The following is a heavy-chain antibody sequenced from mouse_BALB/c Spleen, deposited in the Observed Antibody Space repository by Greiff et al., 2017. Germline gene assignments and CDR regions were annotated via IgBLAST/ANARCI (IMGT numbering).Heavy chain of an antibody. CDR2: ILPGSGST. V-gene: IGHV1-9*01. CDR1: GYTFSSYW. D-gene: IGHD1-1*01. CDR3: ASNYGSSDY. J-gene: IGHJ2*01. Sequence: VQVEESGAELMKPGASVKISCKASGYTFSSYWIEWVKQRPGHGLEWIGEILPGSGSTNYNEKFKGKATFTADTSSNTAYMQLSSLTSEDSAVYCYASNYGSSDYWGQGTTLTVSS.